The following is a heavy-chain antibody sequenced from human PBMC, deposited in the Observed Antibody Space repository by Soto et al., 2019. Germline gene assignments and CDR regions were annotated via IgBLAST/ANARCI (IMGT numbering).Heavy chain of an antibody. CDR2: INHSGST. CDR1: GGSFSGYY. V-gene: IGHV4-34*01. Sequence: QVQLQQWGAGLLKPSETLSLTCAVYGGSFSGYYWSWIRQPPGKGLEWIGEINHSGSTNYNPSLKNRVTISVTTSKTQCSLKLSSVTAADTAVYYCASNLPTAIAFYYYYGMDVWGQGTTVTVSS. D-gene: IGHD2-21*02. J-gene: IGHJ6*02. CDR3: ASNLPTAIAFYYYYGMDV.